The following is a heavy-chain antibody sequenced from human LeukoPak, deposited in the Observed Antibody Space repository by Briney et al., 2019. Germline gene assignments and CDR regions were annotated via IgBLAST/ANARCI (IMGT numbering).Heavy chain of an antibody. V-gene: IGHV3-49*04. CDR3: TREGAAAAYGMDV. CDR1: GFTFVDYA. Sequence: TGGSLRLSCTASGFTFVDYAVSWVRRAPGRGLEWVGLIRRRAFGETADYAASVKGRFTISRDDSKSIAYLQMNSLKTEDAAVYYCTREGAAAAYGMDVWGQGATVTVSS. CDR2: IRRRAFGETA. D-gene: IGHD6-13*01. J-gene: IGHJ6*02.